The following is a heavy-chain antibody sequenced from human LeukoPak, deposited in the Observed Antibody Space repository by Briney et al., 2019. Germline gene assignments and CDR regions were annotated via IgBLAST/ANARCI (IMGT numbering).Heavy chain of an antibody. Sequence: GGSLRLSCAASGFTFSSYAMHWVRQAPGKGLEWVAVISYDGSNKYYADSVKGRFTISRDNSKNTLYLQMNSLRAEDTAVYYCIVLWQQPLGGYWGQGTLVTVSS. CDR3: IVLWQQPLGGY. J-gene: IGHJ4*02. CDR2: ISYDGSNK. V-gene: IGHV3-30-3*01. D-gene: IGHD6-13*01. CDR1: GFTFSSYA.